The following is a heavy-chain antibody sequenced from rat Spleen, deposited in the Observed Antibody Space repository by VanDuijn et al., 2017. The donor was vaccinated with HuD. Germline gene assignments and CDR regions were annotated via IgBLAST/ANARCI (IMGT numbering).Heavy chain of an antibody. CDR3: TTEQPSYWYFDF. CDR2: ISYDGGST. CDR1: GFTFSDYY. D-gene: IGHD1-2*01. Sequence: EVQLVESGGGLVQPGRSLKLSCAASGFTFSDYYMAWVRQAPTKGLEWVASISYDGGSTYYRDSVKGRFTISRDNAKSSLYLQMDSLRSEDTATYYCTTEQPSYWYFDFWGPGTMVTVSS. J-gene: IGHJ1*01. V-gene: IGHV5-20*01.